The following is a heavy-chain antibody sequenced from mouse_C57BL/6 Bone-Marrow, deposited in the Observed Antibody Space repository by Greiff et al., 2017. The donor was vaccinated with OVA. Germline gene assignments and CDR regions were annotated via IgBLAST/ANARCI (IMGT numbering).Heavy chain of an antibody. CDR2: IDPENGDT. Sequence: EVQLQESGAELVRPGASVKLSCTASGFNIKDDYMHWVKQRPEQGLEWIGWIDPENGDTEYASKFQGKATITADTSSNTAYLQLSSLTSEDTAVYYCTTSLIYYGNYGYWGQGTTLTVSS. CDR1: GFNIKDDY. V-gene: IGHV14-4*01. CDR3: TTSLIYYGNYGY. J-gene: IGHJ2*01. D-gene: IGHD2-1*01.